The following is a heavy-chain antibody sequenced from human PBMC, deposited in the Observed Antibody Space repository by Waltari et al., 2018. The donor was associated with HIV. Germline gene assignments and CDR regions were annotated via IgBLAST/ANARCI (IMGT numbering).Heavy chain of an antibody. CDR1: GYTFTSYG. V-gene: IGHV1-18*01. J-gene: IGHJ5*02. CDR3: ARTVVVAATGSWFDP. D-gene: IGHD2-15*01. CDR2: ISAYNGNT. Sequence: GASVKVSCKASGYTFTSYGISWVRQAPGQGLEWMGWISAYNGNTNYAQKLQGRVTMTTDTSTSTAYMELRSLRSDDTAVYYCARTVVVAATGSWFDPWGQGTLVTVSS.